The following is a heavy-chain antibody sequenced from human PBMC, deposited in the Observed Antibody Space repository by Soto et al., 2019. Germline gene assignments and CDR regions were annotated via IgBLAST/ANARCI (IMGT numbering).Heavy chain of an antibody. J-gene: IGHJ6*04. CDR2: VHHSWGS. CDR3: ARQGFGPLHGLVDV. V-gene: IGHV4-59*08. Sequence: QVQLQESGPGLVKPSETLSLSCTVSGGSINSYYWSWIRQSPGKRMEWIGYVHHSWGSSYNPSLQSRVAISLDTSKSQFSLQVTSVTATDTAVYYCARQGFGPLHGLVDVWGKGTTVTVSS. D-gene: IGHD3-10*01. CDR1: GGSINSYY.